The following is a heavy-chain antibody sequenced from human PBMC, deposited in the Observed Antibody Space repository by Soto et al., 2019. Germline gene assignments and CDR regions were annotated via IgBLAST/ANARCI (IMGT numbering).Heavy chain of an antibody. CDR3: ARGGATKIVVTTCYARDV. D-gene: IGHD3-22*01. V-gene: IGHV1-69*12. CDR2: IIPVFGTP. Sequence: QVQLVQSGAEVKKPGSSVKVSCKASGGSLSNYGISWVRQAPGQGLEWMGAIIPVFGTPNYAQKFQDRVTITADESTTTVYMGVRSLTSEDTAVYYCARGGATKIVVTTCYARDVWGQGTTVTVSS. J-gene: IGHJ6*02. CDR1: GGSLSNYG.